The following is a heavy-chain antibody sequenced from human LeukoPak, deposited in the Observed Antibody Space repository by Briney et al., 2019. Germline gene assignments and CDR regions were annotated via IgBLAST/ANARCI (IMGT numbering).Heavy chain of an antibody. CDR3: PAGPYYDSSGYYYQTRYYYYMDV. V-gene: IGHV1-58*02. J-gene: IGHJ6*03. CDR1: GFTFTSSA. D-gene: IGHD3-22*01. Sequence: SVKVSCKASGFTFTSSAMQWVRQARGQRLEWIGWIVVGSGNTNYAQKFQERVTITRDMSTSTAYMELSSLRSEDTAVYYCPAGPYYDSSGYYYQTRYYYYMDVWGKGTTVTVSS. CDR2: IVVGSGNT.